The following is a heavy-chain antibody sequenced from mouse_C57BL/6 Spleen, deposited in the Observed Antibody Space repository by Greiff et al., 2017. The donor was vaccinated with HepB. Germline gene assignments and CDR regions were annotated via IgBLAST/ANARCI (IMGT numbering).Heavy chain of an antibody. CDR2: IYPSDSET. V-gene: IGHV1-61*01. J-gene: IGHJ3*01. CDR3: ARWELQFAY. D-gene: IGHD2-1*01. CDR1: GYTFTSYW. Sequence: QVQLKQPGAELVRPGSSVKLSCKASGYTFTSYWMDWVKQRPGQGLEWIGNIYPSDSETHYNQKFKDKATLTVDKSSSTAYMQLSSLTSEDSAVYYCARWELQFAYWGQGTLVTVSA.